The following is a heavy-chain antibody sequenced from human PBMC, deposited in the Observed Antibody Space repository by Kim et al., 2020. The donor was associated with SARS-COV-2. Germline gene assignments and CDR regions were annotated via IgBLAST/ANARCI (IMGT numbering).Heavy chain of an antibody. Sequence: GGSLRLSCKASGLRFRDYAMAWVRQAPGKGLHWVGFIKTNFYGGTAQFAPSAEGRFDISRDDSRSTVYLQMNSLKIEDTGMYFCTTAVTTESDRFDPWG. CDR3: TTAVTTESDRFDP. CDR1: GLRFRDYA. V-gene: IGHV3-49*04. D-gene: IGHD4-17*01. CDR2: IKTNFYGGTA. J-gene: IGHJ5*02.